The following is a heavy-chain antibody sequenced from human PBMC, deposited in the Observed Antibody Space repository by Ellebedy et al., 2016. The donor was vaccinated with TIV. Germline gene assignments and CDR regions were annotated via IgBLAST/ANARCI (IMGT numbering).Heavy chain of an antibody. CDR2: IKEDGSEK. V-gene: IGHV3-7*01. J-gene: IGHJ5*02. CDR3: ARVPWGSGAVNWFDP. D-gene: IGHD3-10*01. CDR1: GFTVSNNY. Sequence: GESLKISCAVSGFTVSNNYMSWVRQAPGKGLEWVANIKEDGSEKYYVDSVKGRFTISRDNAKNSLYLQMNSLRAEDTAVYYCARVPWGSGAVNWFDPWGQGTLVTVSS.